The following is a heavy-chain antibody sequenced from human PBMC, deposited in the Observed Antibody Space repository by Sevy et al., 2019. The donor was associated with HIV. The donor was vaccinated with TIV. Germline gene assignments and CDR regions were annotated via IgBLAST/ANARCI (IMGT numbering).Heavy chain of an antibody. CDR3: ARGVILTGYYSWLDY. CDR1: GFTFSDHY. D-gene: IGHD3-9*01. Sequence: GGSLRLSCAASGFTFSDHYMSWIRQAPGKGLEWISYISSRTGYTNYAESVKGRFTISRDDAKNSVYLQMNSLRAEDTDVDYCARGVILTGYYSWLDYWGQATLVTVSS. V-gene: IGHV3-11*06. CDR2: ISSRTGYT. J-gene: IGHJ4*02.